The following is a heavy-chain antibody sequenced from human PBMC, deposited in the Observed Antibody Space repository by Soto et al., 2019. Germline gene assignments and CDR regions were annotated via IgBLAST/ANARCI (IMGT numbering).Heavy chain of an antibody. CDR1: GFTFDDYA. CDR2: ISWNSGSI. D-gene: IGHD1-20*01. V-gene: IGHV3-9*01. CDR3: AKGYGLYYYYGMDV. J-gene: IGHJ6*02. Sequence: EVQLVESGGGLVQPGRSLRLSCAASGFTFDDYAMHWVRQAPGKGLEWVSGISWNSGSIGYADSVKGRFTISRDNAKNSLYLQMNSLRAEDTALYYCAKGYGLYYYYGMDVWGQGTTVTVSS.